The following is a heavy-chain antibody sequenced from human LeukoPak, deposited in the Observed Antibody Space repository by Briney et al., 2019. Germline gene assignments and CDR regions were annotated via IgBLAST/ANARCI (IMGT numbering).Heavy chain of an antibody. V-gene: IGHV3-48*02. CDR3: VREDPSEYGSIDY. CDR2: ISRSSSSK. J-gene: IGHJ4*02. CDR1: GFTFSTYS. D-gene: IGHD3-10*01. Sequence: GGSLRLSCAASGFTFSTYSMNWVRQAPGKGLEWVAYISRSSSSKHYADSVKGRFTISRDNAKNSLYLQMNSLRDEDTAVYYCVREDPSEYGSIDYWGQGTLVAVSS.